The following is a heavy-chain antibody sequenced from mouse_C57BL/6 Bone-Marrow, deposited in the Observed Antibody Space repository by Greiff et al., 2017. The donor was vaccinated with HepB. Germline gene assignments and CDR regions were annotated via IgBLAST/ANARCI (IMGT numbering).Heavy chain of an antibody. CDR1: GFTFSSYA. CDR2: ISSGGDYI. Sequence: EVQLVESGEGLVKPGGSLKLSCAASGFTFSSYAMSWVRQTPEKRLEWVAYISSGGDYIYYADTVKGRFTISRDNARNTLYLQMSSLKSEDTAMYYCTRLVITTVVATPVYWYFDVWGTGTTVTVSS. CDR3: TRLVITTVVATPVYWYFDV. D-gene: IGHD1-1*01. J-gene: IGHJ1*03. V-gene: IGHV5-9-1*02.